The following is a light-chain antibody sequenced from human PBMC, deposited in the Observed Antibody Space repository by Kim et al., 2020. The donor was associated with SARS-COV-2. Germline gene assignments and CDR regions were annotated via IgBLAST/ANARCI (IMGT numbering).Light chain of an antibody. V-gene: IGLV2-8*01. J-gene: IGLJ2*01. Sequence: QSALTQPASASGSPGQSVTISCTGTSSDIGGYNYVSWYQQPPGKAPKLMIYEVSQRPSGVPHRFSGSKSGNTASLTVSGLQAEDDADYYCSSYASSNTLVFGGGTQLTVL. CDR1: SSDIGGYNY. CDR2: EVS. CDR3: SSYASSNTLV.